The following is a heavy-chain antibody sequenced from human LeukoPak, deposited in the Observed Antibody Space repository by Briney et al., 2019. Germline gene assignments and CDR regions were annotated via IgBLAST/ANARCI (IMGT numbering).Heavy chain of an antibody. CDR2: INHSGST. J-gene: IGHJ4*02. CDR1: GGSFSGYY. D-gene: IGHD2-2*02. CDR3: ARGYIVVVPAAIPTPFDY. V-gene: IGHV4-34*01. Sequence: SETLSLTCAVYGGSFSGYYWSWIRQPPGKGLEWIREINHSGSTNYNPSLKSRVTISVDTSKNQFSLKLSSVTAADTAVYYCARGYIVVVPAAIPTPFDYWGQGTLVTVSS.